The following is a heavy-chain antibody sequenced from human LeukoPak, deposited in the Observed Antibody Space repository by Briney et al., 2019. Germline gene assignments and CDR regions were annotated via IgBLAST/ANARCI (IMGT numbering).Heavy chain of an antibody. V-gene: IGHV3-66*01. CDR2: IYSGGST. J-gene: IGHJ1*01. CDR1: GFTFSSYG. Sequence: GGTLRLSCAASGFTFSSYGMSWVRQAPGKGLEWVSVIYSGGSTYYADSVKGRFTISRDNSKNTLYLQMNSLRAEDTAVYYCARKLDGFQHWGQGTLVTVSS. D-gene: IGHD5-24*01. CDR3: ARKLDGFQH.